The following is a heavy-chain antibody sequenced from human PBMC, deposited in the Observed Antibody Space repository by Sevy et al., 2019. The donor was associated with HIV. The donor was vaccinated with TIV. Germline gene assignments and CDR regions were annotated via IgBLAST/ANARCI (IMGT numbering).Heavy chain of an antibody. CDR3: AKDIRLRFFGGHDYYYYGMDV. V-gene: IGHV3-9*01. CDR1: GFTFDDYA. J-gene: IGHJ6*02. D-gene: IGHD3-3*01. Sequence: GGSLRLSCAASGFTFDDYAMHWVRHAPGKGLEWVSGISWNSGSIGYADSVKGRFTISRDNAKNSLYLQMNSLRAEDTALYYCAKDIRLRFFGGHDYYYYGMDVWGQGTTVTVSS. CDR2: ISWNSGSI.